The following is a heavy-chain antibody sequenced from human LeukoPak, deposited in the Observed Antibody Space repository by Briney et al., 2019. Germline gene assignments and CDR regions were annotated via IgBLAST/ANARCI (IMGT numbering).Heavy chain of an antibody. J-gene: IGHJ4*02. CDR2: ISSSSSTI. V-gene: IGHV3-48*01. CDR3: ARDSRSGYSYGPDY. CDR1: GFTFSSYS. D-gene: IGHD5-18*01. Sequence: GGSLRLSCAASGFTFSSYSMNWVRQAPGKGLKWVSYISSSSSTIYYADSVKGRFTISRDNAKNSLYLQMNSLRAEDTAVYYCARDSRSGYSYGPDYWGQGTLVTVSS.